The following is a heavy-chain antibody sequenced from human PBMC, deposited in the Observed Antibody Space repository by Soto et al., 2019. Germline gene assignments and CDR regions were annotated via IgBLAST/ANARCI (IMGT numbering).Heavy chain of an antibody. J-gene: IGHJ5*02. Sequence: RGGSLRLSCAASEFSFSDYAMSWLRQAPGKGLEWVSSISSSTNYIYYADSVKGRFTISRDNAQNSLFLQMDSLRAEDTAVYFCASTKDPFIAADWLHPWGAGTLLTVSS. CDR3: ASTKDPFIAADWLHP. V-gene: IGHV3-21*01. D-gene: IGHD6-25*01. CDR2: ISSSTNYI. CDR1: EFSFSDYA.